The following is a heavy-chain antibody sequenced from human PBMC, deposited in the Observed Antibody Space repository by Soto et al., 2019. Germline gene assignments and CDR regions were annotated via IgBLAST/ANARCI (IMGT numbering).Heavy chain of an antibody. J-gene: IGHJ4*02. CDR3: ATSYGSGYRAFDF. D-gene: IGHD3-10*01. CDR1: GGTFSSYA. CDR2: IIPIFGTA. Sequence: ASVKVSCKASGGTFSSYAISWVRQAPGQGLEWMGGIIPIFGTANYAQKFQGRVTITADKSTSTAYMELSGLRSDDTAIYYCATSYGSGYRAFDFWGQGALVTVSS. V-gene: IGHV1-69*06.